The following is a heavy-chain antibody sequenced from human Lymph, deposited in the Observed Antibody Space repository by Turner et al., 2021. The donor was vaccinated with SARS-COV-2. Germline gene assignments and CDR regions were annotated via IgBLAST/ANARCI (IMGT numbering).Heavy chain of an antibody. D-gene: IGHD6-25*01. V-gene: IGHV3-30-3*01. J-gene: IGHJ4*02. CDR3: ARDVGAALDY. Sequence: QVQLVESGGGVVQPGRSLRLSCAASGFTFSSYAMHWVLQAPGKVLEWVALISYDGSNKYYADSVKGRFTISRDNSKNTLYLQMNSLRAEDTAVYYCARDVGAALDYWGQGTLVTVSS. CDR1: GFTFSSYA. CDR2: ISYDGSNK.